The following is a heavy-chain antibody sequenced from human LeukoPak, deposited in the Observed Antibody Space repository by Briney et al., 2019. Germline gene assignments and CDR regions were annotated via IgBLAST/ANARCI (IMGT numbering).Heavy chain of an antibody. CDR2: IIPIFGTA. V-gene: IGHV1-69*01. CDR1: GGTFSSYA. CDR3: ARDGSLGYCSSTSCYTHWYFDL. D-gene: IGHD2-2*02. J-gene: IGHJ2*01. Sequence: SVKVSCKASGGTFSSYAISWVRQAPGQGLGWMGGIIPIFGTANYAQKFQGRVTITADESTSTAYMELSSLRSEDTAVYYCARDGSLGYCSSTSCYTHWYFDLWGRGTLDTVSS.